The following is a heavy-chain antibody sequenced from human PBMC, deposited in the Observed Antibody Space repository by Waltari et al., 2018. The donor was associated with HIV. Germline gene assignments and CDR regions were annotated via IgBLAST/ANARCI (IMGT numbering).Heavy chain of an antibody. Sequence: QLTLKESGPTLIHPTGTLTLTCTFSAFSLKTSGVGVAWVRQPPGGAQEWLALMYWEDAKSYKPSLNGRVAADNGTSDNEFGFTMDNSDTADTATYFCTHRLDTAEDLFYFHDWGQGIAVTVSS. CDR3: THRLDTAEDLFYFHD. CDR1: AFSLKTSGVG. J-gene: IGHJ4*02. V-gene: IGHV2-5*02. CDR2: MYWEDAK. D-gene: IGHD5-18*01.